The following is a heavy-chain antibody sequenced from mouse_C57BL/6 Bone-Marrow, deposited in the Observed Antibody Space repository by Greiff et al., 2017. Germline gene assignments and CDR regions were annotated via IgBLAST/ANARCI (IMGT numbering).Heavy chain of an antibody. D-gene: IGHD2-3*01. V-gene: IGHV14-4*01. Sequence: VQLKQSGAELVRPGASVKLSCTASGFNIKDDYMHWVKQRPEQGLEWIGWIDPENGDTEYASKFQGKATITADTSSNTAYLQLSSLTSEDTAVYYCTTGDDGYYFYYCDYWGQGTTLTVSS. CDR3: TTGDDGYYFYYCDY. J-gene: IGHJ2*01. CDR2: IDPENGDT. CDR1: GFNIKDDY.